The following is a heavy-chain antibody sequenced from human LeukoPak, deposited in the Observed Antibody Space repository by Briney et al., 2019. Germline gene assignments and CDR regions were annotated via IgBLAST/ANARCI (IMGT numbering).Heavy chain of an antibody. J-gene: IGHJ4*02. Sequence: GESLEISCKGSGYSFTSCWIGWVRQMPGKGLEWMGIIYPGDSDTRYSPSFQGQVTISADKSISTAYLQWSSLKASDTAMYYCARRSDLSSSWFFDYWGQGTLVTVSS. CDR3: ARRSDLSSSWFFDY. V-gene: IGHV5-51*01. CDR1: GYSFTSCW. D-gene: IGHD6-13*01. CDR2: IYPGDSDT.